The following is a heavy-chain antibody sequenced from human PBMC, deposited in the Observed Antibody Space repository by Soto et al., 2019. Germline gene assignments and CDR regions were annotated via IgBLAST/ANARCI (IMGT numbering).Heavy chain of an antibody. CDR3: AASCVGCGGFNYYGMDV. CDR2: IYYSGST. CDR1: GGSISSGGYY. J-gene: IGHJ6*02. Sequence: PSETLSLTCTVSGGSISSGGYYWSWIRQHPGKGLEWIGYIYYSGSTYYNPSLKSRVTISVDTSKNQFSLKLSSVTAADTAVYYCAASCVGCGGFNYYGMDVWGHGTTVT. V-gene: IGHV4-31*03. D-gene: IGHD2-21*01.